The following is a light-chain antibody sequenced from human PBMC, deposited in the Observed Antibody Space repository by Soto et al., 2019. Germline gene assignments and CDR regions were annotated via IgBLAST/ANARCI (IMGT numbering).Light chain of an antibody. CDR3: QQSYSTPSPEFT. CDR2: AAS. Sequence: DIQMTQSPSSLSASVGDRVTITCRASQSISSYLNWYQQKPGKAPKLLIYAASSLQSGVPSRFSGSGSGTDFTLTISSLQPEDFATYYCQQSYSTPSPEFTFGPGTKVDIK. J-gene: IGKJ3*01. CDR1: QSISSY. V-gene: IGKV1-39*01.